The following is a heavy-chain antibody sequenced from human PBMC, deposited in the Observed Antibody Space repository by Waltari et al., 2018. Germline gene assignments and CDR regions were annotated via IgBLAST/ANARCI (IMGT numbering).Heavy chain of an antibody. CDR2: IYGNDVK. CDR1: GFSLTSSGVA. J-gene: IGHJ4*02. D-gene: IGHD6-6*01. CDR3: AHRQSSTFDC. V-gene: IGHV2-5*01. Sequence: QIILKESDPTLVKPTQTLTLTCTFPGFSLTSSGVAVAWIRQPPGQALEWVAVIYGNDVKRYSPSLRSRLTITKGTSKDQVVLTMTNMDPVDTATYYCAHRQSSTFDCWGQGTQITVSS.